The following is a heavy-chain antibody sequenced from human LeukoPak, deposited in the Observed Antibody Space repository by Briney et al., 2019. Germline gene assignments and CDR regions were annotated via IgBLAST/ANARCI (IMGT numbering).Heavy chain of an antibody. CDR1: GGTFSSNA. J-gene: IGHJ6*04. D-gene: IGHD2-15*01. CDR3: ASVYCSGGSCYSYYYYGMDV. Sequence: SVKVSCKASGGTFSSNAISWVRQAPGQGLEWMGGIIPIFGTANYAQKFQGRVTITADESTSTAYMELSSLRSEDTAVYYCASVYCSGGSCYSYYYYGMDVWGKETTVTVSS. CDR2: IIPIFGTA. V-gene: IGHV1-69*13.